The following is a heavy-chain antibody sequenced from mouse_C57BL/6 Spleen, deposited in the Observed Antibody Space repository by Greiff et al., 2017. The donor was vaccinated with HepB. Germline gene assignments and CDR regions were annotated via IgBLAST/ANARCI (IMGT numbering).Heavy chain of an antibody. J-gene: IGHJ2*01. CDR3: ARWDYGSSSFFDY. CDR2: INPGSGGT. D-gene: IGHD1-1*01. CDR1: GYAFTNYL. V-gene: IGHV1-54*01. Sequence: QVQLQQSGAELVRPGTSVKVSCKASGYAFTNYLIEWVKQRPGQGLEWIGVINPGSGGTNYNEKFKGKATLTVDKSSSTAYMQLSSLTSEDSAVYFCARWDYGSSSFFDYWGQGTTLTVSS.